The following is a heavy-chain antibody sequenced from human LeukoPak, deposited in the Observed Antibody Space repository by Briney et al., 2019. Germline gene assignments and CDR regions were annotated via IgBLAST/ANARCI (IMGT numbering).Heavy chain of an antibody. Sequence: GRSLRLSCVASGFTFDDNAMHWVRHGPGKGLEWVSGISWNGDTTGYAASVKGRFTVSRDNAKNSLYLQMNSLRTEDTALYYCVKVRFDNSAHFDYWGQGTLVTVSS. CDR2: ISWNGDTT. CDR1: GFTFDDNA. V-gene: IGHV3-9*01. CDR3: VKVRFDNSAHFDY. D-gene: IGHD3-3*01. J-gene: IGHJ4*02.